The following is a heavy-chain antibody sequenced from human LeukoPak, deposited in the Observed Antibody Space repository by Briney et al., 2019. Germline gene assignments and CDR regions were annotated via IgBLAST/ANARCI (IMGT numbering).Heavy chain of an antibody. Sequence: GGSMRLACAASGFTFSSYWMSWVRQAPGKGLEWVANIKKDGSEKYYVDSVKGRFTISRDNAKNSLYLQMNSLRAEDTAVYYCARGRDTVDVWGKGTTVTVSS. D-gene: IGHD5-18*01. V-gene: IGHV3-7*01. CDR1: GFTFSSYW. CDR2: IKKDGSEK. CDR3: ARGRDTVDV. J-gene: IGHJ6*04.